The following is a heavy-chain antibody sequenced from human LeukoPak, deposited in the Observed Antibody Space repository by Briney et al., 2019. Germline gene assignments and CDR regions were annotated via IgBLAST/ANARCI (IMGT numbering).Heavy chain of an antibody. J-gene: IGHJ4*02. CDR2: ISSGSSTI. CDR3: ARDHSGSGVFDY. D-gene: IGHD7-27*01. Sequence: GGSLRLSCVASGFTFSDYSINWLRQAPGKGLEWVSYISSGSSTIYYADSVKGRFTTSRDNAKNSLYLQMNSLRAEDTAVYYCARDHSGSGVFDYWGQGTLVTVSS. CDR1: GFTFSDYS. V-gene: IGHV3-48*04.